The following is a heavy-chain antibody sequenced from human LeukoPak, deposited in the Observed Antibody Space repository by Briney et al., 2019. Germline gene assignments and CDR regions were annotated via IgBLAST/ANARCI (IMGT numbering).Heavy chain of an antibody. Sequence: GGSLRLPCAASGFTVSSNYMTWVRQAPGKGLEWVSAIYSGGSTYYADSVKGRFTISRDNSKNTLYLQMNSLRAEDTAVYYCATEYLGYYFDSWGEGTLVTVSS. D-gene: IGHD2-2*02. CDR2: IYSGGST. CDR1: GFTVSSNY. J-gene: IGHJ4*02. V-gene: IGHV3-53*01. CDR3: ATEYLGYYFDS.